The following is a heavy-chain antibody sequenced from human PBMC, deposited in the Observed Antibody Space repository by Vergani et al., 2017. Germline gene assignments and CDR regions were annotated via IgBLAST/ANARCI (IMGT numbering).Heavy chain of an antibody. CDR2: IDPSDSYT. D-gene: IGHD1-26*01. CDR1: GYRFTSYW. Sequence: EVQLVPSGAEVKKPGESLRISCKGSGYRFTSYWINWVRPMPGKGLEWMGAIDPSDSYTNYSPSFQGHVTITVDKSISTAFLQWSSLTASDTAMYYCAILSGPFDLWGQGTMVTVSS. J-gene: IGHJ3*01. V-gene: IGHV5-10-1*03. CDR3: AILSGPFDL.